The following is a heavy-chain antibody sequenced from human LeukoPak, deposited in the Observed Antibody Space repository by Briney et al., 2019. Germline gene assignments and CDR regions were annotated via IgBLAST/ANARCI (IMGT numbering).Heavy chain of an antibody. Sequence: SQTLSLTCTVSGGSISSGDYYWSWIRQPPGKGLEWIGYIYYSGSTYYNPSLKSRVAISVDTSKNQFSPKLSSVTAADTAVYYCASYYDSSGGDWFDPWGQGTLVTVSS. V-gene: IGHV4-30-4*01. CDR1: GGSISSGDYY. CDR2: IYYSGST. D-gene: IGHD3-22*01. CDR3: ASYYDSSGGDWFDP. J-gene: IGHJ5*02.